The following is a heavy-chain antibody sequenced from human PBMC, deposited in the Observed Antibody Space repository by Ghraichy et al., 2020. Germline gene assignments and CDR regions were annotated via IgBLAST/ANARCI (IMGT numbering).Heavy chain of an antibody. Sequence: GGSLRLSCAVAGFDVKSEFMTWVRQAPGKGLEWVSFISSDGSAHYADSVKGQFTISRDMSTNTVYLQMNSLRVDDTAVYYCAREGLRSLYGLDVWGQGTTVTVSS. CDR1: GFDVKSEF. CDR2: ISSDGSA. V-gene: IGHV3-53*01. J-gene: IGHJ6*02. D-gene: IGHD2-15*01. CDR3: AREGLRSLYGLDV.